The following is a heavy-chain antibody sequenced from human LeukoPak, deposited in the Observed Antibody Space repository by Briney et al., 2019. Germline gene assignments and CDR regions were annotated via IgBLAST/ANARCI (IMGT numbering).Heavy chain of an antibody. CDR1: GYTFTSYD. V-gene: IGHV1-8*01. CDR2: MNPNSGNT. Sequence: ASVKVSCKASGYTFTSYDINWMRQATGQGLEWMGWMNPNSGNTGYAQKFQGRVTMTRNTSISTAYMELSSLRSEDTAVYYCASRGPTTVTPSDYYYYGMDVWGQGTTVTVSS. CDR3: ASRGPTTVTPSDYYYYGMDV. J-gene: IGHJ6*02. D-gene: IGHD4-17*01.